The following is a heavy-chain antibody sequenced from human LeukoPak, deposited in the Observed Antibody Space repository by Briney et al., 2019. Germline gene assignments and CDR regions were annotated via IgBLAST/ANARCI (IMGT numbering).Heavy chain of an antibody. CDR2: IIPIFGTA. V-gene: IGHV1-69*13. CDR3: ARLVYDSSGYYSYYYYGMDV. J-gene: IGHJ6*02. D-gene: IGHD3-22*01. Sequence: ASVKVSCKASGGTFSSYAISWVRQAPGQGLEWMGGIIPIFGTANCAQKFQGRVTITADESTSTAYMELSSLRSEDTAVYYCARLVYDSSGYYSYYYYGMDVWGQGTTVTVSS. CDR1: GGTFSSYA.